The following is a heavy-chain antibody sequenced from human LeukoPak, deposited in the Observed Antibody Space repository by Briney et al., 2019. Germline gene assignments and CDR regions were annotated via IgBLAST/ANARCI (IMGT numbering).Heavy chain of an antibody. CDR3: AKGVGYYYDSSGYHDAFDI. CDR1: GFPLSSYS. V-gene: IGHV3-48*01. CDR2: INIDSITV. D-gene: IGHD3-22*01. J-gene: IGHJ3*02. Sequence: GGSLRLSCAASGFPLSSYSINWVRQAPGKGLEWVSYINIDSITVNYADSVKGRFTISRDNSKNTLYLQMNSLRAEDTAVYYCAKGVGYYYDSSGYHDAFDIWGQGTMVTVSS.